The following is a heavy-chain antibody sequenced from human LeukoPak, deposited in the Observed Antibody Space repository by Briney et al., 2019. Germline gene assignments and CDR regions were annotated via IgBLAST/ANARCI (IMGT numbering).Heavy chain of an antibody. D-gene: IGHD6-19*01. Sequence: ASVKVSCKASGYTFTSYAMHWVRQAPGQGLEWMGWITPSGGTNYPQKFQGRVAITRDTSISTAYMELSSLTSDDTALYYCATDGAVAGTAYPEYWGQGTLVTVSS. V-gene: IGHV1-2*02. CDR1: GYTFTSYA. J-gene: IGHJ4*02. CDR2: ITPSGGT. CDR3: ATDGAVAGTAYPEY.